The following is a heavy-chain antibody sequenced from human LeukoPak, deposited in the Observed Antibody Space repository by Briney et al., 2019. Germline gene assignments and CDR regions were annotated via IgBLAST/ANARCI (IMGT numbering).Heavy chain of an antibody. CDR1: GYTFTSFG. V-gene: IGHV1-18*01. D-gene: IGHD3-22*01. J-gene: IGHJ4*02. CDR3: ARNPLGGDDYDSRGYRFDY. CDR2: ISGYNGNR. Sequence: LWASVKVSCKASGYTFTSFGITWVRQAPGQGLEWMGCISGYNGNRNYAQNLQGRVTMTTDTSTSTAYMELRSLRSDDTAMYYCARNPLGGDDYDSRGYRFDYWGQGTLVTVSS.